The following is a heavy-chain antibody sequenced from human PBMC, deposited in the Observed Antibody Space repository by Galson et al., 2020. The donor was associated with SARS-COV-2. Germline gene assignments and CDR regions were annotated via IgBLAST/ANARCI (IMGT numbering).Heavy chain of an antibody. V-gene: IGHV3-33*01. CDR2: IWYDGSNK. Sequence: GESLKISCAASGFTFSDCAMHWVRQAPGKGLEWVAVIWYDGSNKYYADSVKGRFTISRDNSKNTLYLQMNSLRAEDTAVYYCARRLGGYYGMDVWGQGTTVTVSS. J-gene: IGHJ6*02. CDR1: GFTFSDCA. CDR3: ARRLGGYYGMDV. D-gene: IGHD3-16*01.